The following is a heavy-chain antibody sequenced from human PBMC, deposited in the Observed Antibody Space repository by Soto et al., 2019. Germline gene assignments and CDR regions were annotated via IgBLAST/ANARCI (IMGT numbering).Heavy chain of an antibody. Sequence: SETLSLTCTVSGDSISSGDYYWSWIRQPPGKGLEWIGYIYYSGSTYYNPSLKSRVTISVDTSKNQFSLKLSSVTAADTAVYYCARGDYYDSSGYFPGGMDVWRQGTTVTVSS. J-gene: IGHJ6*02. CDR1: GDSISSGDYY. D-gene: IGHD3-22*01. CDR3: ARGDYYDSSGYFPGGMDV. V-gene: IGHV4-30-4*01. CDR2: IYYSGST.